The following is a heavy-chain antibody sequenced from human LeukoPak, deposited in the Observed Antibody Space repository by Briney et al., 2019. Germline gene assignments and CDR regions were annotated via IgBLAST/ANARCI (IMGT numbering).Heavy chain of an antibody. D-gene: IGHD4-23*01. CDR2: IYYSGST. CDR1: GGSISSSSYY. J-gene: IGHJ5*02. V-gene: IGHV4-39*07. CDR3: ARDGYGGNDPLDP. Sequence: PSETLSLTCTVSGGSISSSSYYWGWIRQPPGKGLEWIGSIYYSGSTYYNPSLKSRVTISVDTSKNQFSLKLSSVTAADTAVYYCARDGYGGNDPLDPWGQGTLVTVSS.